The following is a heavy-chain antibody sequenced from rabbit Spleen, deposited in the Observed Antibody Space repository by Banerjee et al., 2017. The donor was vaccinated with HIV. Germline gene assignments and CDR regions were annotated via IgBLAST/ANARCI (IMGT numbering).Heavy chain of an antibody. CDR2: IYGAKGST. V-gene: IGHV1S45*01. CDR3: ARDTGSSFSSYGMDL. CDR1: GIDFTKYY. Sequence: QEQLTETGGGLVQPGGSLTLSCKASGIDFTKYYITWVRQAPGKGLEWIGIIYGAKGSTDYASWVNGRFTCSKTSSTTVTLQMTSLTVADTATYFCARDTGSSFSSYGMDLWGQGTLVTVS. J-gene: IGHJ6*01. D-gene: IGHD8-1*01.